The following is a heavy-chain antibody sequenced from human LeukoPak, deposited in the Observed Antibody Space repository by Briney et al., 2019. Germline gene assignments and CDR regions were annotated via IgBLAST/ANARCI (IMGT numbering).Heavy chain of an antibody. J-gene: IGHJ3*02. D-gene: IGHD3-22*01. CDR2: IYYSGST. V-gene: IGHV4-39*07. CDR3: ATSATVYYYDSSGRPLDVFDI. Sequence: PETLSLTCTVSGGSICSSSYCWGWIRQPPGKGLEWIGSIYYSGSTYYNPSLKSQVTISVDTSKDQFSLTLSAVTAADTAEYYCATSATVYYYDSSGRPLDVFDIWGQGTMVTVSS. CDR1: GGSICSSSYC.